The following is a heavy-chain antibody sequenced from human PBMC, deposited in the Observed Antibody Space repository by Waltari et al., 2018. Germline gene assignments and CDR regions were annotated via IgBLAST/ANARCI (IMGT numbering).Heavy chain of an antibody. J-gene: IGHJ3*02. V-gene: IGHV4-31*03. CDR1: GGSISSGGYY. CDR3: ARSNFDAFDI. Sequence: QVQLQESGPGLVKPSQTLSLTCTVSGGSISSGGYYWSWIRQHPGKGLEWIGYIYYSGSTYYNPSLMSRVTTSVDTSKNQFSLKLSSVTAADTAVYYCARSNFDAFDIWVQGTMVTVSS. D-gene: IGHD7-27*01. CDR2: IYYSGST.